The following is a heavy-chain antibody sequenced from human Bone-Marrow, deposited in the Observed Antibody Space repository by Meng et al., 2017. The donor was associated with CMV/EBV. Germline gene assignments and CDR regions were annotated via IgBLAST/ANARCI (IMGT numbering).Heavy chain of an antibody. D-gene: IGHD2-2*01. J-gene: IGHJ4*02. V-gene: IGHV3-53*01. CDR3: ARGVVVVPAAH. CDR1: GFTVSSNY. Sequence: GESLKISCAASGFTVSSNYMSWVRQAPGKGLEWVSVIYSGGSTYYADSVKGRFTISRDNSKNTLYLQMNSLRAEDTAVYYCARGVVVVPAAHWGQGTLVTVSS. CDR2: IYSGGST.